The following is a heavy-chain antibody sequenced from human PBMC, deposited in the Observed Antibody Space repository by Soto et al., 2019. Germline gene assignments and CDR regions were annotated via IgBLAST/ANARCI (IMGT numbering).Heavy chain of an antibody. D-gene: IGHD3-3*02. CDR2: ISYDGSNK. V-gene: IGHV3-30-3*01. CDR1: GFTFSSYA. Sequence: GGSLRLSCAASGFTFSSYAMHWVRQAPGKGLEWVAVISYDGSNKYYADSVKGRFTISRDNSKNTLYLQMNSLRAEDTAVYYCARDSKDYWGQGTLVTVSS. CDR3: ARDSKDY. J-gene: IGHJ4*02.